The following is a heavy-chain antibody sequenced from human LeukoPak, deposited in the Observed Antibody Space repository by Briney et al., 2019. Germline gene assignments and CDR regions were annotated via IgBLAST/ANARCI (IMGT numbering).Heavy chain of an antibody. CDR2: ISNDGDT. J-gene: IGHJ4*02. D-gene: IGHD4-17*01. CDR1: GFTVSSNY. CDR3: ARGYGDGTDY. Sequence: GGSLRLSCAASGFTVSSNYMSWVRQGPGKGLECVSVISNDGDTYYADSVKGRFTISRDNSKNTLYLQMNSLRAEDTAVYYCARGYGDGTDYWGQGTLVTVSS. V-gene: IGHV3-66*01.